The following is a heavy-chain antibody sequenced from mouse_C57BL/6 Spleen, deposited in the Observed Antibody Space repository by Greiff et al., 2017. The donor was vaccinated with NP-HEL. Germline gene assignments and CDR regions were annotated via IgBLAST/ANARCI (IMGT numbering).Heavy chain of an antibody. D-gene: IGHD4-1*01. J-gene: IGHJ2*01. CDR3: ASRETGTTGNY. Sequence: VQLQQSGAELVKPGASVKLSCKASGYTFTSYWMQWVKQRPGQGLEWIGEIDPSDSYTNYNQKFKGKATLTVDTSSSTAYMQLSSLTSEDSAVYYCASRETGTTGNYWGQGTTLTVSS. CDR1: GYTFTSYW. CDR2: IDPSDSYT. V-gene: IGHV1-50*01.